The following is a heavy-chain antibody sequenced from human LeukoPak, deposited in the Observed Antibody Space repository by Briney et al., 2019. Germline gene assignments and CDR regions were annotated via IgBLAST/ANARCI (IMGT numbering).Heavy chain of an antibody. Sequence: SETLSLTCAVYGGSFSGYYWSWIRQPPGKGLGWIGEINHSGSTNYNPSLKSRVTISVDTSKNQFSLKLSSVTAADTAEYYCARRRGLNSSGYYLKFDYWGQGTLVTVSS. V-gene: IGHV4-34*01. J-gene: IGHJ4*02. D-gene: IGHD3-22*01. CDR1: GGSFSGYY. CDR3: ARRRGLNSSGYYLKFDY. CDR2: INHSGST.